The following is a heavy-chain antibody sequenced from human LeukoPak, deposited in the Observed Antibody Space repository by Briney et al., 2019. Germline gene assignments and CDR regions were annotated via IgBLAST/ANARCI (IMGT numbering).Heavy chain of an antibody. CDR1: GGSISSYY. V-gene: IGHV4-59*08. CDR3: ARRIPAYYGMDV. J-gene: IGHJ6*02. Sequence: SETLSLTCTVSGGSISSYYWSWIRQPPGKGLEWIGSVYYSDRTNYNPSLKSRLTILVDTSKNQFSLKLRSVTAADTAVYYCARRIPAYYGMDVWGQGTMVTVSS. CDR2: VYYSDRT.